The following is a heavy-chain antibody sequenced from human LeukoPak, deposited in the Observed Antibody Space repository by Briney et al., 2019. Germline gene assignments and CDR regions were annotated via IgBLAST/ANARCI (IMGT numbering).Heavy chain of an antibody. CDR3: ARESYYDSSGYSHGAFDI. D-gene: IGHD3-22*01. Sequence: SETLSLTCAVYGGSFSGYYWSWIRQPPGKGLEWIGSIYYSGNTCYKSSLKSRVTIAVDTSKNQFSLKLNSVTAADTAVYYCARESYYDSSGYSHGAFDIWGQGTMVTVSS. J-gene: IGHJ3*02. V-gene: IGHV4-34*01. CDR2: IYYSGNT. CDR1: GGSFSGYY.